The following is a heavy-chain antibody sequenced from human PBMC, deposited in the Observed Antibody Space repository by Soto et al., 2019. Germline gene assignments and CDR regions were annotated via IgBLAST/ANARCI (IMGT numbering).Heavy chain of an antibody. Sequence: SETLSLTCTVSGGSISSGDYYWSWIRQPPGKGLEWIGYIYYSGSTYYNPSLKSRVTISVDTSKNQFSLKLSSVTAADTAVYYCARGVVVPAPFDYWGQGTLVTVSS. CDR1: GGSISSGDYY. CDR2: IYYSGST. J-gene: IGHJ4*02. CDR3: ARGVVVPAPFDY. V-gene: IGHV4-30-4*01. D-gene: IGHD2-2*01.